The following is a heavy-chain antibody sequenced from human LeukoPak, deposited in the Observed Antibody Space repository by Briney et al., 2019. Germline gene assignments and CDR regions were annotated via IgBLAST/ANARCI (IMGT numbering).Heavy chain of an antibody. Sequence: SETLSLTCTVSGGSISSYYRIWIRQPPGKGLEWIGYVYYSGSTNYNPSLKSRVTISVDTSKNQFSLKLSSVTAAATAVYYCARYYCAGVCYYFQHWGQGTLVTVSS. CDR1: GGSISSYY. D-gene: IGHD2-21*02. CDR2: VYYSGST. CDR3: ARYYCAGVCYYFQH. V-gene: IGHV4-59*01. J-gene: IGHJ1*01.